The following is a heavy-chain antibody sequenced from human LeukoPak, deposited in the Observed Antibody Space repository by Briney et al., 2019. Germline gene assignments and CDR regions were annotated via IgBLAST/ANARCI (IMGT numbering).Heavy chain of an antibody. D-gene: IGHD6-19*01. Sequence: NSGGSLRLSCAASGFTFSDYYMSWIRQAPGKGLEWVSYISSSSSYTNYADSVKGRFTISRDNAKNSLYLQMNSLRAEDTAVYYCARETTSIAVAGFDYWGQGTWSPSPQ. V-gene: IGHV3-11*05. CDR1: GFTFSDYY. J-gene: IGHJ4*02. CDR2: ISSSSSYT. CDR3: ARETTSIAVAGFDY.